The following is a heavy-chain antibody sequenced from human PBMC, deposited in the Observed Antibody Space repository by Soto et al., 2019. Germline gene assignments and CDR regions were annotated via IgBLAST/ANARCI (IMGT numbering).Heavy chain of an antibody. CDR1: GFTFSNAW. Sequence: GGSLRLSCAASGFTFSNAWMSWVRQAPGKGLEWVGRIKSKTDGGTTDYAAPVKGRFTISRDDSKNTLYLQMNSLKTEDTAVYYCTTAECGYDCFLYYYYMDVWGKGTTVTVSS. J-gene: IGHJ6*03. V-gene: IGHV3-15*01. CDR2: IKSKTDGGTT. CDR3: TTAECGYDCFLYYYYMDV. D-gene: IGHD5-12*01.